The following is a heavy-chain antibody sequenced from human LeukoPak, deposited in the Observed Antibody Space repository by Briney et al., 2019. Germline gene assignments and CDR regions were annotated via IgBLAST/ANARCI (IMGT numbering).Heavy chain of an antibody. Sequence: GGSLRLSCSASGFTLSSYSMNWVRQAPGKGLEWVSYISSTSSTKYYADSAKGRCTISRDNAKNSLYLQMNSLRAEDTAVYYCARQPFIVVPTDSWGQGTLVAVSS. CDR1: GFTLSSYS. D-gene: IGHD3-22*01. J-gene: IGHJ4*02. CDR3: ARQPFIVVPTDS. V-gene: IGHV3-48*01. CDR2: ISSTSSTK.